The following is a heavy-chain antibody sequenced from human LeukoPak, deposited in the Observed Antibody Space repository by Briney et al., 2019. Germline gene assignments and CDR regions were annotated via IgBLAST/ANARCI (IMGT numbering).Heavy chain of an antibody. CDR2: IYYSGST. CDR3: ARTTEGYCRGRSCYSYYYYMDV. CDR1: GDSFSYFY. D-gene: IGHD2-15*01. J-gene: IGHJ6*03. Sequence: PSETLSLTCTVSGDSFSYFYWSWIRQPPGKGLEWIGSIYYSGSTYYNPSLKSRVTISVDTSKNQFSLKLSSVTAADTAVYYCARTTEGYCRGRSCYSYYYYMDVWGKGTTVTVSS. V-gene: IGHV4-59*01.